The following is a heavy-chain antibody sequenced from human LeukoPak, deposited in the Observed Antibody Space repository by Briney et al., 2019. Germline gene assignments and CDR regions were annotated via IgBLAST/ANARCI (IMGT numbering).Heavy chain of an antibody. D-gene: IGHD3-22*01. V-gene: IGHV4-59*08. Sequence: SETLSLTCTVSGGSISSYYWSWIRQPPGKGLEWIGYIYYSGSTNYNPCLKSRVTISVDTSKNQFSLKLSSVTAADTAVYYCARLDSSGYYVGMDVWGQGTTVTVSS. CDR2: IYYSGST. CDR3: ARLDSSGYYVGMDV. CDR1: GGSISSYY. J-gene: IGHJ6*02.